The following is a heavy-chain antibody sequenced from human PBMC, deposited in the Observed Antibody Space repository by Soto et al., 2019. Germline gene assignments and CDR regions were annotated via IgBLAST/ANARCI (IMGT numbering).Heavy chain of an antibody. CDR2: VSWDSGNM. CDR1: GFTFGGNA. Sequence: EVQLVESGGGLVQPGRSLRLSCTASGFTFGGNAMHWVRQAPGKGLEGVSGVSWDSGNMDYADSVKGRFTISRDNAKNSLYVQMNSLRPEGTALYYCAKSTQYCSRTNCRAYFDSWGQGTQVTVSS. CDR3: AKSTQYCSRTNCRAYFDS. V-gene: IGHV3-9*01. D-gene: IGHD2-2*01. J-gene: IGHJ4*02.